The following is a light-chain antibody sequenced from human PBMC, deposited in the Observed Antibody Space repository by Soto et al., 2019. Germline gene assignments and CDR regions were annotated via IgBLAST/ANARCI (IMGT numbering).Light chain of an antibody. V-gene: IGKV1-6*01. Sequence: AIQLTQSPSSLSASVGDRVTITCRASQGIAKDLGWYQQKPGKAPRLLIFGASFIQSGVPSRFSGSGSGTDFILTINGLQPEDFATYYCLQNYYSFRTFGQGTKVEIK. J-gene: IGKJ1*01. CDR1: QGIAKD. CDR2: GAS. CDR3: LQNYYSFRT.